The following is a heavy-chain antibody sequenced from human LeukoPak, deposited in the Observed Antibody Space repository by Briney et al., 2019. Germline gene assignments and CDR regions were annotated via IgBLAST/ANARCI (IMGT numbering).Heavy chain of an antibody. V-gene: IGHV4-59*02. CDR3: VRDWEGFNFDI. D-gene: IGHD1-26*01. CDR1: GGSVSSYY. CDR2: IYNTGST. Sequence: SETLSLTCTVSGGSVSSYYWSWVRQPPGEGLEWIAYIYNTGSTNYNPSVKSRATISVDTSKNQFSLKLRSVTAADTAVYYCVRDWEGFNFDIWGQGTMVTVS. J-gene: IGHJ3*02.